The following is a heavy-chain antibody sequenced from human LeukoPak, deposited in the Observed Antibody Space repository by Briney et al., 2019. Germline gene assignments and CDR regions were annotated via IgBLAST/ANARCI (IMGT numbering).Heavy chain of an antibody. CDR3: AKADSSSWTYDY. CDR1: GFTFCSYA. J-gene: IGHJ4*02. V-gene: IGHV3-23*01. Sequence: GSLRPFCSGSGFTFCSYAMSWVRQAPGEGLEGVSAICGSGGSTYYADSVKGRFTISRDNSKNTLYLQMNSLRAEDTAVYYCAKADSSSWTYDYWGQGTLVTVSS. CDR2: ICGSGGST. D-gene: IGHD6-13*01.